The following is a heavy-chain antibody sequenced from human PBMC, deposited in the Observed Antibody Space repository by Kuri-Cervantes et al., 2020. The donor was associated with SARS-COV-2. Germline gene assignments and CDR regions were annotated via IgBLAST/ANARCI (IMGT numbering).Heavy chain of an antibody. CDR2: ISSSDSTT. CDR1: GFTFRDYY. V-gene: IGHV3-11*01. CDR3: AKDMESGGSYSTFDY. Sequence: GESLKISCVASGFTFRDYYMSWIRQAPGKGLEWISYISSSDSTTYYADSVKGRFTISRDNAKRTLFLQMNSLRVDDTAVYYCAKDMESGGSYSTFDYWGQGTLVTVSS. D-gene: IGHD2-15*01. J-gene: IGHJ4*02.